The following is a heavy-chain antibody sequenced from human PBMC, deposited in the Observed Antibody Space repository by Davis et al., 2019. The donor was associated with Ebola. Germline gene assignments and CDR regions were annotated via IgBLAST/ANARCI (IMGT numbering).Heavy chain of an antibody. CDR3: AKMWWTPRRFDP. CDR1: GDSVAGGSGG. V-gene: IGHV6-1*01. D-gene: IGHD2-21*01. CDR2: TYYSSKWYD. J-gene: IGHJ5*02. Sequence: PSETLSLTCAISGDSVAGGSGGWNWIRQSPSRGLEWLGRTYYSSKWYDGYAESVKSRITINPDTSKNQFSLQLNSVTPEDTAVYYCAKMWWTPRRFDPWGQGTLVTVSS.